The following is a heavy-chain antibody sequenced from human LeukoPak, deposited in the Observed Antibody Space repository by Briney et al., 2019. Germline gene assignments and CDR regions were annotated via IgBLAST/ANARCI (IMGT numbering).Heavy chain of an antibody. Sequence: ASVKVSCKASGGTFSSYAISWVRQAPGQGLEWMGGIIPIFGTANYAQKFQGRVTITADESTSTAYMELSSLRSEDTAVYYCARYDPYSSGWYWYDYWGQGTLVTVSS. CDR1: GGTFSSYA. V-gene: IGHV1-69*13. D-gene: IGHD6-19*01. J-gene: IGHJ4*02. CDR2: IIPIFGTA. CDR3: ARYDPYSSGWYWYDY.